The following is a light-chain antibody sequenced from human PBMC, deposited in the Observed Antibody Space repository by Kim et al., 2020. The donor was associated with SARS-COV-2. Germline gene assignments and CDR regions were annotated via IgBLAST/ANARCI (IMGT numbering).Light chain of an antibody. J-gene: IGLJ3*02. CDR2: SND. V-gene: IGLV1-44*01. Sequence: QSVLTQPPSASGTPGQRVTISCSGSSSNIGSNTVNWYQQLPGTAPKLLTYSNDQRPSGVPDRFSGSKSGTSASLAISGLQSEDEADYYCAVWDDSLNGWVFGGGTQLTVL. CDR1: SSNIGSNT. CDR3: AVWDDSLNGWV.